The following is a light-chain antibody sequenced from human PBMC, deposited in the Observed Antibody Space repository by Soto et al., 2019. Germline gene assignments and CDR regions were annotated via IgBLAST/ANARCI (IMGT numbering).Light chain of an antibody. CDR2: DVS. Sequence: QSELTKPASVSGSPGQSSTISCTRTSSDVGGYDYVSWYQQHPGKAPKLMIYDVSNRPSGVSNRFSGSKSGNTASLAISGLQAEDEADYYCSSYTSSSTLVLFGPGTRSPS. CDR3: SSYTSSSTLVL. J-gene: IGLJ1*01. CDR1: SSDVGGYDY. V-gene: IGLV2-14*01.